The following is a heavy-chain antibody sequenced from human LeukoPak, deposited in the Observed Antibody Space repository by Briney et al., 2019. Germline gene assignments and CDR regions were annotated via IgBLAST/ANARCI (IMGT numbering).Heavy chain of an antibody. Sequence: SETLSLTCAFSGYSISSAYYWGWIRQPPGKGLEWIGSIYHRWSTYYSPSLKSRVTISVDTSKNQFSLKLSSVTAADTAVYYCARANEYSSSVPFDYWGQGTLVTVSS. CDR1: GYSISSAYY. CDR3: ARANEYSSSVPFDY. CDR2: IYHRWST. V-gene: IGHV4-38-2*01. J-gene: IGHJ4*02. D-gene: IGHD6-6*01.